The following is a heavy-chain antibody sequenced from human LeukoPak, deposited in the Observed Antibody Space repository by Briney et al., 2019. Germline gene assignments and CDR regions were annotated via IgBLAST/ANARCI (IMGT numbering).Heavy chain of an antibody. J-gene: IGHJ4*02. CDR1: GGSISSSRYY. V-gene: IGHV4-39*01. D-gene: IGHD4-17*01. Sequence: SETLSLTCTVSGGSISSSRYYWGWIRQPPGKGLEWIGSIYYSGSTYYNPSLKSRVTMSVDTSKNQFSLKLSSVTAADTAVYYCARAGLQNDYGDYYFDYWGQGTLVTVSS. CDR3: ARAGLQNDYGDYYFDY. CDR2: IYYSGST.